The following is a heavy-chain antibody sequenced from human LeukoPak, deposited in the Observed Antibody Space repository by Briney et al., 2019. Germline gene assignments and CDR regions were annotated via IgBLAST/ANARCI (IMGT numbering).Heavy chain of an antibody. CDR1: GCTFISYA. CDR3: CSDIAARPGCAFDY. CDR2: IIPIFGTA. J-gene: IGHJ4*02. D-gene: IGHD6-6*01. V-gene: IGHV1-69*05. Sequence: GASVNVSFQPCGCTFISYAISWVRQAPGQGLEWMGGIIPIFGTANYAQKFQGRVTITKDESTSTAYMELRSLRSQETAVSYCCSDIAARPGCAFDYWGQGTLVTVSS.